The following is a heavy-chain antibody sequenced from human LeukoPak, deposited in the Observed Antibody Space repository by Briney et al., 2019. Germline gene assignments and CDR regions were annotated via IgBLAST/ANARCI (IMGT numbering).Heavy chain of an antibody. CDR1: GYTFTSYG. CDR2: ISAYNGNT. V-gene: IGHV1-18*04. Sequence: ASVKVSCKASGYTFTSYGISWVRQAPGQGLEWMGWISAYNGNTNYAQKLQGRVTMTTDTSTSTAYMELRSLRSDDTAVYYCARDPFNDYYDSGSYFNYWGQGTLVTVSS. CDR3: ARDPFNDYYDSGSYFNY. D-gene: IGHD3-10*01. J-gene: IGHJ4*02.